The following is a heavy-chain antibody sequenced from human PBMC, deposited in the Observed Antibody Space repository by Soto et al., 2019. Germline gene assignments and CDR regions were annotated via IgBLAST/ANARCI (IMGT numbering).Heavy chain of an antibody. V-gene: IGHV3-23*01. J-gene: IGHJ5*02. CDR1: GFTFSSYA. CDR3: AKDHSETLPYGEPFDX. Sequence: GGSLRLSFAASGFTFSSYAMSWVRQAPGKGLEWVSAISGSGGSIFYAESVKVRFTISRDNSKNTLYLKMNSLRAEDTAVYYCAKDHSETLPYGEPFDXWGRGTRVT. CDR2: ISGSGGSI. D-gene: IGHD3-10*01.